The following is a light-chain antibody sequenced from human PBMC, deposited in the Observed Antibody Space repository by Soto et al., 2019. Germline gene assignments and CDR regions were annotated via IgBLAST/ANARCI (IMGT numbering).Light chain of an antibody. Sequence: QSVLTQPASVSGSPGQSITISCTGTSSDIGGYDYVSWYQQYPGKAPKLMIYDVTNRPSGVSNRFSGSKSANTASLTISGLQAEDEADYYCSSYTTSSTLVFGGGTKLTVL. CDR1: SSDIGGYDY. J-gene: IGLJ2*01. CDR2: DVT. V-gene: IGLV2-14*01. CDR3: SSYTTSSTLV.